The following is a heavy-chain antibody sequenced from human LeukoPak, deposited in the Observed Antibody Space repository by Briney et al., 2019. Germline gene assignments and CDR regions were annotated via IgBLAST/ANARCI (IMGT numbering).Heavy chain of an antibody. D-gene: IGHD5-18*01. V-gene: IGHV3-23*01. CDR1: GFTFSGYA. CDR2: ISDNGGRT. CDR3: AKDGSGYSYGYVDY. J-gene: IGHJ4*02. Sequence: GGSLRLSCAASGFTFSGYAMSWVRQAPGKGLEWVSTISDNGGRTYYADSVKGRFTISRDNSKNTLYLQMNSLRAEDTAVYYCAKDGSGYSYGYVDYWGQGTLVTVSS.